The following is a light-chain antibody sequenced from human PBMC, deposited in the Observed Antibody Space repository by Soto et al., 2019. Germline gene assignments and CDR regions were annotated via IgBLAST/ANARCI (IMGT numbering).Light chain of an antibody. CDR2: GVT. CDR1: SSDVGGYNY. V-gene: IGLV2-11*01. Sequence: QSVLTQPRSVSGSPGQSVTISCTGSSSDVGGYNYVSWYQQQPGKAPKLLIYGVTIRTSGVSARFSGSKSGNTASLTISGLQAEDDADYFCCSYEGTYTSFVFGTGTKVTVL. J-gene: IGLJ1*01. CDR3: CSYEGTYTSFV.